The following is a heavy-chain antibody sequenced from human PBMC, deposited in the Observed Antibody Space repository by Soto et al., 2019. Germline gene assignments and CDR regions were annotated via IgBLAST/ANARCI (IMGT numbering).Heavy chain of an antibody. J-gene: IGHJ4*02. CDR2: IYYSGST. V-gene: IGHV4-59*01. CDR1: GGSISSYY. Sequence: SETLSLTCTVSGGSISSYYWSWIRQPPGKGLEWIGYIYYSGSTNYNPSLKSRVTISVDTSKNQFSLKLSSVTAADTAVYYCARGDCTNGVCYFDYWGQGTLVTVSS. D-gene: IGHD2-8*01. CDR3: ARGDCTNGVCYFDY.